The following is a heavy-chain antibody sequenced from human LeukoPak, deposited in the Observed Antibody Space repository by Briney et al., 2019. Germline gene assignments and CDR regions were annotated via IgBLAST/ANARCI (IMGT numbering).Heavy chain of an antibody. D-gene: IGHD3-3*01. Sequence: ASVKVSCKASGYTFTGYYMHWVRQAPGQGLEWVGCINPNSGGTKYAQKFQGGVTMTRDTSSSTAYMELSRLRFDDTVVYYCARGPRITIFGVVMANDAFDIWGQGTMVTVSS. CDR3: ARGPRITIFGVVMANDAFDI. CDR2: INPNSGGT. CDR1: GYTFTGYY. J-gene: IGHJ3*02. V-gene: IGHV1-2*02.